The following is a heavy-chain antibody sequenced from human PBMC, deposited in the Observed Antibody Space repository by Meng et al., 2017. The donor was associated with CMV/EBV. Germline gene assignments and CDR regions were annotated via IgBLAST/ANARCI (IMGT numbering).Heavy chain of an antibody. V-gene: IGHV1-18*01. Sequence: GESLKISCKASGYRFITSDIMWGRQAPGQGLEWMGWISAYNGNTNYAQKLQGRVTMTTDTSTSTAYMELRSLRSDDTAVYYCARDLGTYDFWSGYLPNFDYWGQGTLVTVSS. CDR2: ISAYNGNT. CDR1: GYRFITSD. D-gene: IGHD3-3*01. J-gene: IGHJ4*02. CDR3: ARDLGTYDFWSGYLPNFDY.